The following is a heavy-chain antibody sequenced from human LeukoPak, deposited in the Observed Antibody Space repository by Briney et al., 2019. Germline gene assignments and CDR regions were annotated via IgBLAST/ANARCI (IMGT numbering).Heavy chain of an antibody. D-gene: IGHD2-2*02. V-gene: IGHV3-30*02. CDR3: ANLGDCSSTSCYTTASRDWFDP. Sequence: PGGSLRLSCAASGFTFSSYGMHWVRQAPGKGLEWVAFIRYDGSNKYYADSVKGRFTISRDNSKNTLYLQMNSLRAEDTAVYYCANLGDCSSTSCYTTASRDWFDPWGQGTLVTVSS. J-gene: IGHJ5*02. CDR1: GFTFSSYG. CDR2: IRYDGSNK.